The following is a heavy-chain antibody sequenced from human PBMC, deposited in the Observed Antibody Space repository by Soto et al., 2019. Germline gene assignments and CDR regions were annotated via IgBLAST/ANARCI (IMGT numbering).Heavy chain of an antibody. D-gene: IGHD3-22*01. CDR3: ARLGGYYQALDS. V-gene: IGHV4-59*08. J-gene: IGHJ4*02. CDR1: GGSISPYY. CDR2: IYYTGTT. Sequence: SETLSLTCTVSGGSISPYYWSWIRQPPGKGLEWIGYIYYTGTTNYYPSLKSRVTMSVGTSKNQFSLKLSSVTAADTAVYYCARLGGYYQALDSWGPGTLVTVSS.